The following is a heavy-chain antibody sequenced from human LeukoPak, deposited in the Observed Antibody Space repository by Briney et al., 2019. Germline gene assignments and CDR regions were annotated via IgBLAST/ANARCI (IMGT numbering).Heavy chain of an antibody. D-gene: IGHD1-7*01. V-gene: IGHV1-2*02. CDR1: GYTFTDRY. CDR2: IDPNSGAT. J-gene: IGHJ4*02. CDR3: ARAVHWSYDS. Sequence: ASVKVSCKASGYTFTDRYMHWVRQARGQGLEWMGWIDPNSGATTYAQKFQGRVSMTRDTSISTAYMELSSLTSDDTAVYYCARAVHWSYDSWGQGTLVTVSS.